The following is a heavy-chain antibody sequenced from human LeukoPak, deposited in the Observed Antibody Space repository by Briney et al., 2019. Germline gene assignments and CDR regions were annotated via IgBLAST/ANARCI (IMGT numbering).Heavy chain of an antibody. V-gene: IGHV3-73*01. CDR1: GFTFSGSA. D-gene: IGHD5-12*01. CDR3: TSLEFGYSGYVRSAY. CDR2: IRSKANSYAT. J-gene: IGHJ4*02. Sequence: SGGSLRLSCAASGFTFSGSAMHWVRQASGKGLEWVGRIRSKANSYATAYAASVKGRFTISRDDSKNTAYLQMNSLKTEDTVVYYCTSLEFGYSGYVRSAYWGQGTLVTVPS.